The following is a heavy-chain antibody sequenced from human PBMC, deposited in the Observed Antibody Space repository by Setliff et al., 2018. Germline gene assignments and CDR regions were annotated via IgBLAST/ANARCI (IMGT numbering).Heavy chain of an antibody. CDR3: ARMSGFLYMDV. Sequence: SETLSLTCTVSGGTISSNNYYWGWIRQPPGKGLEWIGSIFYRGTTYYNPSLKSRVIISLDTSKNQFSLTLSSVTAADTAVYYCARMSGFLYMDVWGKGTTVTVSS. CDR2: IFYRGTT. J-gene: IGHJ6*03. V-gene: IGHV4-39*07. CDR1: GGTISSNNYY. D-gene: IGHD3-3*01.